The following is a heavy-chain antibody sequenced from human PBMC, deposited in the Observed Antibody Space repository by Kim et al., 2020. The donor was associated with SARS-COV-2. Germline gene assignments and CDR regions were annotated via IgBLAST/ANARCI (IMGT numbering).Heavy chain of an antibody. CDR2: ISWNSGSI. D-gene: IGHD6-19*01. Sequence: GGSLRLSCAASGFTFDDYAMHWVRQAPGKGLEWVSGISWNSGSIGYADSVKGRFTISRDNAKNSLYLQMNSLRAEDTALYYCAKDHSSSGWYGDFDYWGQGTLVTVSS. CDR1: GFTFDDYA. CDR3: AKDHSSSGWYGDFDY. V-gene: IGHV3-9*01. J-gene: IGHJ4*02.